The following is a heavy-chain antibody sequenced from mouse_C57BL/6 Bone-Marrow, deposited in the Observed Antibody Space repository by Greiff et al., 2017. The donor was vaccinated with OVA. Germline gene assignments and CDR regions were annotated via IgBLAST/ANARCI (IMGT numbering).Heavy chain of an antibody. J-gene: IGHJ3*01. CDR3: ARPRPGWAY. CDR2: ISSGGSYT. V-gene: IGHV5-6*01. Sequence: EVQGVESGGDLVKPGGSLKLSCAASGFTFSSYGMSWVRQTPDKRLEWVATISSGGSYTYYPDSVKGRFTISRDNATNTLYLQLSSLTSDDTARDCCARPRPGWAYWGQGTLVTVSA. CDR1: GFTFSSYG.